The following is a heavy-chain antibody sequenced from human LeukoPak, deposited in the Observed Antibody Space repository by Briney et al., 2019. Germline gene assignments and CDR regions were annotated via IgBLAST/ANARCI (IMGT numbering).Heavy chain of an antibody. D-gene: IGHD6-19*01. CDR2: INHSGST. CDR1: GGSFSGYY. CDR3: ASEAVAGYYFDY. J-gene: IGHJ4*02. Sequence: SETLSLTCAVYGGSFSGYYWSWIRQPPGKGLEWIGEINHSGSTNYNPSLKSRVTISVDTSKNQFSLKLSSVTAADTAVYYCASEAVAGYYFDYWGQGTLVTVSS. V-gene: IGHV4-34*01.